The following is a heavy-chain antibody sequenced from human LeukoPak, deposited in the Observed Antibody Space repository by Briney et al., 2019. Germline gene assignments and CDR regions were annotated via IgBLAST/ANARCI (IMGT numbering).Heavy chain of an antibody. J-gene: IGHJ4*02. CDR1: GGSISSGGYC. CDR3: ARTYDSSGYYYGLFDY. V-gene: IGHV4-31*03. Sequence: PSETLSLTCTVSGGSISSGGYCWSWIRQHPGKGLEWIGYIYYSGSTYYNPSLKSRVTISVDTSKNQFSLKLSSVTAADTAVYYCARTYDSSGYYYGLFDYWGQGTLVTVSS. D-gene: IGHD3-22*01. CDR2: IYYSGST.